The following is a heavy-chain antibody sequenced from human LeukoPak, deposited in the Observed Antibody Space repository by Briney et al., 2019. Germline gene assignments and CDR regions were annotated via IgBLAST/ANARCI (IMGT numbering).Heavy chain of an antibody. Sequence: GGSLRLSCAASGFTFSSYGMHWVRQALGKGLEWVAVISYDGSNKYYADSVKGRFTISRDNSKNTLYLQMNSLRAEDTAVYYCAKLGSPDASDIWGQGTMVTVSS. J-gene: IGHJ3*02. D-gene: IGHD7-27*01. CDR3: AKLGSPDASDI. CDR1: GFTFSSYG. V-gene: IGHV3-30*18. CDR2: ISYDGSNK.